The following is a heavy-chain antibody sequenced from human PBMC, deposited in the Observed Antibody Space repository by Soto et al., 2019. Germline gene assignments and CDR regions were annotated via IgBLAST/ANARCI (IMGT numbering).Heavy chain of an antibody. J-gene: IGHJ6*02. Sequence: HPGGSLRLSCAASGFTFSSYEMNWVRQAPGKGLEWVSYISSSGSTIYYADSVKGRFTISRDNAKNSLYLQMNSLRAEDTAVYYCARDREGTSAAGLYYYYGMDVWGQGTTVTVSS. D-gene: IGHD6-13*01. CDR1: GFTFSSYE. V-gene: IGHV3-48*03. CDR2: ISSSGSTI. CDR3: ARDREGTSAAGLYYYYGMDV.